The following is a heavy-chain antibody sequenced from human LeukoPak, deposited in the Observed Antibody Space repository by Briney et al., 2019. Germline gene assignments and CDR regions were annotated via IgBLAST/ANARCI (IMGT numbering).Heavy chain of an antibody. CDR3: ARGTPTGPYYYDSSGYYYFDY. J-gene: IGHJ4*02. CDR1: GYTFTSYD. D-gene: IGHD3-22*01. Sequence: ASVKVSCKASGYTFTSYDINWVRQATGQGLEWVGWMNPNSGNTGYAQKFQGRVTITRNTSISTAYMELSSLRSEDTAVYYCARGTPTGPYYYDSSGYYYFDYWGQGTLVTVSS. CDR2: MNPNSGNT. V-gene: IGHV1-8*03.